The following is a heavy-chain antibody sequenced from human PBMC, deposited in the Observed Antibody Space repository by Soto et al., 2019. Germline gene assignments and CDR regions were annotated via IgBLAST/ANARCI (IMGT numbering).Heavy chain of an antibody. CDR3: ARTPDYYYYYMDV. CDR1: SGSISSSNW. CDR2: IYHSGST. Sequence: SETLSLTCAVSSGSISSSNWWSWVRQPPGKGLEWIGEIYHSGSTNYNPSLKSRVTISVDKSKNQFSLKLSSVTAADTAVYYCARTPDYYYYYMDVWGKGTTVTVSS. V-gene: IGHV4-4*02. J-gene: IGHJ6*03.